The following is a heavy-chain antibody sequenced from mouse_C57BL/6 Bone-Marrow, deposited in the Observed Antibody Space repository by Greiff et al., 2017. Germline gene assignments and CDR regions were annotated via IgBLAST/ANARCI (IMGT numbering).Heavy chain of an antibody. D-gene: IGHD2-2*01. CDR2: ISYSGST. CDR3: AREGDYGSWLAY. CDR1: GYSITSGYD. Sequence: EVKLMESGPGMVKPSQSLSLTCTVTGYSITSGYDWHWIRHFPGNKLEWMGYISYSGSTNYNPSLKSRISITHDTSKNHFFLKLNSVTTEDTATYYCAREGDYGSWLAYWGQGTLVTVSA. J-gene: IGHJ3*01. V-gene: IGHV3-1*01.